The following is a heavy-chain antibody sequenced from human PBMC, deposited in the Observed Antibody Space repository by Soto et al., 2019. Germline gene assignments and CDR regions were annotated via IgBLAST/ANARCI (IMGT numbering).Heavy chain of an antibody. CDR3: AKGYSSNWLGYFDS. Sequence: PGGSLRLSCAASGFTFTNYGIHWVRQAPGKGLEWVAVISYDGSNKYYADSVKGRFTISRDNSENTLYLQMNSLRDEDTAVYYCAKGYSSNWLGYFDSWGQGALVTVSS. CDR2: ISYDGSNK. D-gene: IGHD6-13*01. CDR1: GFTFTNYG. V-gene: IGHV3-30*18. J-gene: IGHJ4*02.